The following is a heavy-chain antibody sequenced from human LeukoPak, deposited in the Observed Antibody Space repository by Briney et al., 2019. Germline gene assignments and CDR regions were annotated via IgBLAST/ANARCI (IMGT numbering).Heavy chain of an antibody. CDR2: IYYSGST. J-gene: IGHJ6*04. CDR3: ARGHCSSTSCLGMDV. CDR1: GGSISSYY. V-gene: IGHV4-59*01. Sequence: SETLSLTCTVSGGSISSYYWSWIRQPPGKGLEWIGYIYYSGSTNYNPSLKSRVTISVDTSKNQFSLKLSSVTAADTAVYYCARGHCSSTSCLGMDVWGKGTTVTASS. D-gene: IGHD2-2*01.